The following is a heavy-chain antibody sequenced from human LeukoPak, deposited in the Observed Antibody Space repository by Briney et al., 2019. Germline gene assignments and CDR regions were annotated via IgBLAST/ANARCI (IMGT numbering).Heavy chain of an antibody. CDR3: AKRGARGVINYFDY. CDR2: ISGIGGST. J-gene: IGHJ4*02. D-gene: IGHD3-10*01. V-gene: IGHV3-23*01. Sequence: GGSLRLSCAASGFTFSSYGMSWVRQAPGKGLEWVSAISGIGGSTYYADSVKGRFTISRDNSKNTLYLQMNSLRAEDTAVYYCAKRGARGVINYFDYWGQGTLVTVSS. CDR1: GFTFSSYG.